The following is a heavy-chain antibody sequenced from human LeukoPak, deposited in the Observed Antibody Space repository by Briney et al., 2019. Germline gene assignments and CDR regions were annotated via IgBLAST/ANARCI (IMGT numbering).Heavy chain of an antibody. CDR2: ISSGSSTI. CDR3: VRDWAGSIDN. D-gene: IGHD1-14*01. V-gene: IGHV3-48*02. Sequence: QPGGSLSLSCAASGFTFSSYSMNWVRQAPGRGLEWVSYISSGSSTIHYADSVKGRFTISRDNAKNSLYLQMNSLRDEDTAVFYCVRDWAGSIDNWGQGTLVTVSS. J-gene: IGHJ4*02. CDR1: GFTFSSYS.